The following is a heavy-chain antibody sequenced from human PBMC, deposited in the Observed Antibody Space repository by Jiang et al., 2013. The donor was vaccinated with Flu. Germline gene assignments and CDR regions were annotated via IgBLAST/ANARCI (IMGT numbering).Heavy chain of an antibody. V-gene: IGHV3-73*01. Sequence: VESWGGLVQPGGPVKLSCAASGFTFSGSAMHWVRQASGKGLEWVGRIRSKANSYATAYAASVKGRFTISRDDSKNTAYLQMNSLKTEDTAVYYCTSLGATHYYYYGMDVWGQGTTVTVSS. CDR2: IRSKANSYAT. D-gene: IGHD2-15*01. CDR1: GFTFSGSA. CDR3: TSLGATHYYYYGMDV. J-gene: IGHJ6*02.